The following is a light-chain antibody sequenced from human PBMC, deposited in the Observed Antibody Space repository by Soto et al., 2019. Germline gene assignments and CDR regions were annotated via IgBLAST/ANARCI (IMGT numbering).Light chain of an antibody. CDR2: DVN. CDR1: SSDDGGYNY. Sequence: QSALTQAASVSGSPGQSITISCTGTSSDDGGYNYVSWYQQHPGKAPKLMIYDVNDRPSGVSNRFSGSKSGNTASLTISGLQAEDEADYYCSLYTISGTQVFGVGTKVTVL. CDR3: SLYTISGTQV. J-gene: IGLJ3*02. V-gene: IGLV2-14*01.